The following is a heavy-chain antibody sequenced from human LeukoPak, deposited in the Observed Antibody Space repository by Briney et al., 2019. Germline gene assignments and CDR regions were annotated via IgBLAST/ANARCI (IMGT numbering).Heavy chain of an antibody. CDR2: IYLSGGT. Sequence: PSQTLSLTCTVSGGSISSGSYYWSWIRQPAGKGLEWIGRIYLSGGTNYNPSLKSRVTISVDTSKNQFSLKLSSVTAADTAVYYCARERFDGILWFGPLDYWGRGTLVTVSS. J-gene: IGHJ4*02. CDR3: ARERFDGILWFGPLDY. V-gene: IGHV4-61*02. D-gene: IGHD3-10*01. CDR1: GGSISSGSYY.